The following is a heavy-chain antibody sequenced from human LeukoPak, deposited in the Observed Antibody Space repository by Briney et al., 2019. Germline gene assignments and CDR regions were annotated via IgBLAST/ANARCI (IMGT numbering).Heavy chain of an antibody. CDR1: GGSITSSSYY. CDR2: IYYTGGT. D-gene: IGHD3-16*01. J-gene: IGHJ4*02. CDR3: ARQPGDDYVWGSLMYYFDY. Sequence: SETLSLTCSVSGGSITSSSYYWGWIRQSPEKGLEWIGSIYYTGGTNYSPSLKSRVTISVDTSKNQFSLKLSSVTAADTAVYYCARQPGDDYVWGSLMYYFDYWGQGTLVTVSS. V-gene: IGHV4-39*01.